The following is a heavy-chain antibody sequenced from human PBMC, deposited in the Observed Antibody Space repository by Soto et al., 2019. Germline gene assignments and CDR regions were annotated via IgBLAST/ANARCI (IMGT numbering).Heavy chain of an antibody. CDR1: GYTLTELS. D-gene: IGHD5-12*01. J-gene: IGHJ4*02. Sequence: ASVKVSCKVSGYTLTELSMHWVRQAPGQGLEWMGGIIPMFGIINYAQKFQGRVTITADRSTTTAYMELISLRSDDTAVYYCAILTPITGVYWGQGAQVTVSS. CDR3: AILTPITGVY. CDR2: IIPMFGII. V-gene: IGHV1-24*01.